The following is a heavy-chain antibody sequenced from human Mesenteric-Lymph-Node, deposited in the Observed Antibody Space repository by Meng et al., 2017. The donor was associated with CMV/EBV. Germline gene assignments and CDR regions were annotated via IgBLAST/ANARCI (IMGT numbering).Heavy chain of an antibody. Sequence: YPFSSYGFSWVRQAPGQGLEWMGWISGYNGNTNYAQNFQGRVTMTTDTSTSTAYMDLRSLRSDDTAVYYCARVPPYYYDNSGYFPNDYWGQGTLVTVSS. CDR2: ISGYNGNT. J-gene: IGHJ4*02. V-gene: IGHV1-18*01. CDR1: YPFSSYG. D-gene: IGHD3-22*01. CDR3: ARVPPYYYDNSGYFPNDY.